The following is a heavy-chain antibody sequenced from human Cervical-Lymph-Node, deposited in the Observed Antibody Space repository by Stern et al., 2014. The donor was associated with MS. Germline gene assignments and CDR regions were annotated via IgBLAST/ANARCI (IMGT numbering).Heavy chain of an antibody. D-gene: IGHD3-9*01. J-gene: IGHJ4*02. CDR2: IKRETDGGTT. Sequence: EVQLVESGGGLAKPGGSLRLSCAASGFSFSNAWMSWVRQAPGKGLEWVGRIKRETDGGTTDYAAPVKGRFTISRDDSKNTLFIQMHSLKTEDTAVYYCTTELVIAEGPMGPRGGDWGQGTLVIVSS. CDR3: TTELVIAEGPMGPRGGD. V-gene: IGHV3-15*05. CDR1: GFSFSNAW.